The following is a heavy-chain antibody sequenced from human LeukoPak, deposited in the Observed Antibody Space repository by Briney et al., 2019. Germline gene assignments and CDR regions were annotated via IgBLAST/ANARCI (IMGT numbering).Heavy chain of an antibody. Sequence: PGGSLRLSCAASGFTFSSYAMSWVRQAPGKGLEWVSAISGSGGSTYYADSVKGRFTISRDNSKNTLYLQMNSLRAEDTAVYCCAKDRAVTTYPYNWFDPWGQGTLVTVSS. CDR1: GFTFSSYA. V-gene: IGHV3-23*01. J-gene: IGHJ5*02. CDR2: ISGSGGST. D-gene: IGHD4-17*01. CDR3: AKDRAVTTYPYNWFDP.